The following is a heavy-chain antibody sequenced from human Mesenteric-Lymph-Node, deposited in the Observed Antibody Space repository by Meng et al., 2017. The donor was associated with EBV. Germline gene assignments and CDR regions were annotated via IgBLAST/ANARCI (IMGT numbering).Heavy chain of an antibody. CDR3: TTGDYGRDVFDY. CDR2: LDLTDGER. CDR1: GYTLRELS. D-gene: IGHD3-16*01. Sequence: QHQVVQSGAESKKSGASVKVSCKVSGYTLRELSMHWVRQAPGKGLEWMGGLDLTDGERIYAQKFQGRVTMTEDTSTDTAYMELSSLRSEDTAVYYCTTGDYGRDVFDYWGQGTLVTVSS. V-gene: IGHV1-24*01. J-gene: IGHJ4*02.